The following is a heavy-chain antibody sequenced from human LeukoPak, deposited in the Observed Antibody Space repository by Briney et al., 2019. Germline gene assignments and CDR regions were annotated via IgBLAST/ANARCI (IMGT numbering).Heavy chain of an antibody. Sequence: ASVKVSCKASGYTFTSYYMHWVRQAPGQGLEWMGLINPSGGSTSYAQKFQGRVTMTRDTSTSTVYMELSSLRSEDTAVYYCARGGGSYGTNTYDAFDIWGQGTMVTVSP. D-gene: IGHD1-26*01. V-gene: IGHV1-46*01. CDR3: ARGGGSYGTNTYDAFDI. J-gene: IGHJ3*02. CDR1: GYTFTSYY. CDR2: INPSGGST.